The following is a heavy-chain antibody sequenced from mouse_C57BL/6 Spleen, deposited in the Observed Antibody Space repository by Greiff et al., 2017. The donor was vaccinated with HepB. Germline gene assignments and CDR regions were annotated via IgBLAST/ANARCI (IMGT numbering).Heavy chain of an antibody. D-gene: IGHD2-10*01. CDR3: ARCRVPPYSYFDY. V-gene: IGHV1-50*01. CDR2: IDPSDSYT. CDR1: GYTFTSYW. J-gene: IGHJ2*01. Sequence: VQLQQSGAELVKPGASVKLSCKASGYTFTSYWMQWVKQRPGQGLEWIGEIDPSDSYTNYNQKFKGKATLTVATSSTTAYMQLSSLTSEDSAVYYCARCRVPPYSYFDYWGQGTTLTVSS.